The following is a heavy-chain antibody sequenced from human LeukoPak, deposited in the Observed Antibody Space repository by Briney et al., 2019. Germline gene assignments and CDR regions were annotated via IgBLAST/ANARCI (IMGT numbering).Heavy chain of an antibody. D-gene: IGHD2-21*02. J-gene: IGHJ2*01. Sequence: ASVKVSCKASGYTLVGYHMHWVRQAPGQGLEWMGWINPKSGGTNYAQKFQGWVTMTTDTSTSTAYMELRSLRSDDTAVYYCARDLGPPSSVTHWYFDLWGRGTLVTVSS. CDR2: INPKSGGT. V-gene: IGHV1-2*04. CDR3: ARDLGPPSSVTHWYFDL. CDR1: GYTLVGYH.